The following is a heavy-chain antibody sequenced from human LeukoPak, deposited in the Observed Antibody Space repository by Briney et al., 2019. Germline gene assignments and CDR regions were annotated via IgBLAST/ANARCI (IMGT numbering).Heavy chain of an antibody. D-gene: IGHD3-3*01. CDR3: ARDSPLGIFGGVGGIFDY. Sequence: GGSLRLSCAASGFTVSSNYMSWVRQAPGKGLEWVANIKQDGSEKYYVDSVRGRFTISRDNAKNSLYLQMNSLRAEDTAVYYCARDSPLGIFGGVGGIFDYWGQGTLVTVSS. CDR1: GFTVSSNY. V-gene: IGHV3-7*01. J-gene: IGHJ4*02. CDR2: IKQDGSEK.